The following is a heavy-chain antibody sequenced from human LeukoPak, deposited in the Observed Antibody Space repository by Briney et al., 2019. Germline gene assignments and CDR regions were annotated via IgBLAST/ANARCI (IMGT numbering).Heavy chain of an antibody. D-gene: IGHD4-23*01. J-gene: IGHJ4*02. CDR1: GFTFSSYE. CDR3: ARGGHGGNSGAYNY. Sequence: EGSLRLSCAASGFTFSSYEMNWVRQAPGKGLEWVSYISSSGSTIYYADSVKGRFTISRDNAKNSLYLQMNSLRAEDTAVYYCARGGHGGNSGAYNYWGQGTLVTVSS. V-gene: IGHV3-48*03. CDR2: ISSSGSTI.